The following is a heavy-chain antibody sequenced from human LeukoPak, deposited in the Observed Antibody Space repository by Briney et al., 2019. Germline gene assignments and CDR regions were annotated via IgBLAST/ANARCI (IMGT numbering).Heavy chain of an antibody. D-gene: IGHD6-19*01. Sequence: SQTLSLTCTVSGDSISSSGYSWSWIRHHPGAGLEWIGCIFYNGNTYFDSSLKSRVTMSVHTSKNQFFLRLTSVTAADTAVYYCARDRLMAGTPTNWLDPWGQGTLVTVSS. J-gene: IGHJ5*02. V-gene: IGHV4-31*03. CDR1: GDSISSSGYS. CDR2: IFYNGNT. CDR3: ARDRLMAGTPTNWLDP.